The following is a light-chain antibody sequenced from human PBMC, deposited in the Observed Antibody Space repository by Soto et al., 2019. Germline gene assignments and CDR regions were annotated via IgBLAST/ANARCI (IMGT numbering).Light chain of an antibody. CDR2: GAS. Sequence: EIVLTQSPATLSLSPGESATLSCRASQSVSSDYLAWYQQKPDQAPRLLIYGASSRATGIPDRFSGSGSGAVVTLTISRLEPEDFAVYYCEQYGSSPGTFGGGTKVEIK. CDR1: QSVSSDY. J-gene: IGKJ4*01. V-gene: IGKV3-20*01. CDR3: EQYGSSPGT.